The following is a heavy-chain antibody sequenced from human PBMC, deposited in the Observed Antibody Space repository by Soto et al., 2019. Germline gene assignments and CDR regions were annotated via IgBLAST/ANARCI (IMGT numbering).Heavy chain of an antibody. J-gene: IGHJ6*02. Sequence: SETLSLTCTVSGGSISSSSYYWGWIRQPPGKGLEWIGSIYYSGSTYYNPSLKSRVTISVDTSKNQFSLKLSSVTAADTAVYYCASILRRRFYYYFGMDVWVQGTTVT. CDR1: GGSISSSSYY. V-gene: IGHV4-39*01. CDR2: IYYSGST. CDR3: ASILRRRFYYYFGMDV. D-gene: IGHD2-15*01.